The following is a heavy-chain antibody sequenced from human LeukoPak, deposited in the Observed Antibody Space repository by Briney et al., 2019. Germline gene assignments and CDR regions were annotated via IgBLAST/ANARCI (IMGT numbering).Heavy chain of an antibody. Sequence: SQTLSLTCAISGDSVSSDSASWNWIRQPPSRGLEWLGRTYYRSKWYNDHAVSVKSRITFNPDTSKNQFSLQPNSVTPEDTAVYYCAFGVAGTNWFDPWGQGTLVTVSS. CDR1: GDSVSSDSAS. CDR3: AFGVAGTNWFDP. CDR2: TYYRSKWYN. V-gene: IGHV6-1*01. J-gene: IGHJ5*02. D-gene: IGHD6-19*01.